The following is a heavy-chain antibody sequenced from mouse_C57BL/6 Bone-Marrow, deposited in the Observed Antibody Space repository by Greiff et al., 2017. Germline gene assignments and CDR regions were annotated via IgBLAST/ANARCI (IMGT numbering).Heavy chain of an antibody. Sequence: QVQLQQPGAELVMPGASVKLSCKASGYTFTSSWMPWVKPRPGQGLEWIGEIDPSDSYTNYNQKFKGKSTLTVDKSSSTAYMQLSSLTSEDSAVYYGARGGVVALYWYFDVWGTGTTVTVSS. D-gene: IGHD1-1*01. CDR2: IDPSDSYT. CDR1: GYTFTSSW. V-gene: IGHV1-69*01. CDR3: ARGGVVALYWYFDV. J-gene: IGHJ1*03.